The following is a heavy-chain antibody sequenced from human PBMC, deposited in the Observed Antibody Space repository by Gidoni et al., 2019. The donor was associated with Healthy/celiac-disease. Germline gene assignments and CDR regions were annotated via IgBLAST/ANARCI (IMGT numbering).Heavy chain of an antibody. CDR1: GITFSSYA. CDR3: AKDRVRKWELRDWFDL. V-gene: IGHV3-23*01. Sequence: EVQLLESGGGWVQPGGSLRLSCQPSGITFSSYAMSWVRQAPGKGLEWVSAISGSGGSTYYADSVKGRFTISRDNSKNTLYLQMNSLRAEDTAVYYCAKDRVRKWELRDWFDLWVQGTLVTVSS. D-gene: IGHD1-26*01. J-gene: IGHJ5*02. CDR2: ISGSGGST.